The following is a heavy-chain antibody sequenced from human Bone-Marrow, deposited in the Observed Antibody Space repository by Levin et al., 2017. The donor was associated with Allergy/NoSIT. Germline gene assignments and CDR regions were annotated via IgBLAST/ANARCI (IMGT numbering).Heavy chain of an antibody. J-gene: IGHJ6*02. CDR3: AKDTYCSGGSCYTLVGIPTKDYYGMDV. V-gene: IGHV3-23*01. Sequence: PGGSLRLSCAASGFTFSSYAMSWVRQAPGKGLEWVSAISGSGGSTYYADSVKGRFTISRDNSKNTLYLQMNSLRAEDTAVYYCAKDTYCSGGSCYTLVGIPTKDYYGMDVWGQGTTVTVSS. CDR2: ISGSGGST. D-gene: IGHD2-15*01. CDR1: GFTFSSYA.